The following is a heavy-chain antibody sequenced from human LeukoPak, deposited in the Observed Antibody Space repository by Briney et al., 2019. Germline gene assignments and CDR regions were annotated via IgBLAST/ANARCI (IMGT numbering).Heavy chain of an antibody. J-gene: IGHJ4*02. CDR2: ISGDGAST. V-gene: IGHV3-43*02. CDR1: GFTFDAYA. D-gene: IGHD3-9*01. CDR3: AKASLRYFDWFSDY. Sequence: PGGSLRLSCAASGFTFDAYAMHWVRQAPGKGLEWVSVISGDGASTYYADSVKGRFTISRDNSRNTLHLQMNSLGAEDTAVYSCAKASLRYFDWFSDYWGQGTLVTVSS.